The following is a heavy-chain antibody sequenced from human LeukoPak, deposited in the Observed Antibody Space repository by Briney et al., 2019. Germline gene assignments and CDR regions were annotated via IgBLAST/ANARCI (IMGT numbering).Heavy chain of an antibody. Sequence: GASVKVSCKASGGTFSNYAISWVRQAPGQGLEWMGGIIPIFGTANYAQKFQGRVTITADESTSTAYMELSSLRSEDTAVYYCARGRFGLLWFGELERWGQGTLVTVSS. D-gene: IGHD3-10*01. CDR1: GGTFSNYA. J-gene: IGHJ4*02. CDR2: IIPIFGTA. CDR3: ARGRFGLLWFGELER. V-gene: IGHV1-69*13.